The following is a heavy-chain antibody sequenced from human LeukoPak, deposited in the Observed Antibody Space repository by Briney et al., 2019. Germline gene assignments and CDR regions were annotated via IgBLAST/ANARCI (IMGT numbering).Heavy chain of an antibody. J-gene: IGHJ2*01. V-gene: IGHV3-9*01. CDR3: AKDMSYSFDWYFDL. D-gene: IGHD1-26*01. Sequence: PGGSLRLSCAASGFTFDDYAMHWVRQAPGKGLEWVSGISWNSGSIGYADSVKGRFTISRDNVKNSLYLQMNSLRAEDTALYYCAKDMSYSFDWYFDLWGRGTLVTVSS. CDR2: ISWNSGSI. CDR1: GFTFDDYA.